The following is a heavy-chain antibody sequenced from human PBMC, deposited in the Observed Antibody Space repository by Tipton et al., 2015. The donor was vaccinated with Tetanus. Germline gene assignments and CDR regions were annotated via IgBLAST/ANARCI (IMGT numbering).Heavy chain of an antibody. J-gene: IGHJ3*02. CDR2: IYHSGST. Sequence: TLSLTCTVSGGSISSGGYSWSWIRQPPGKGLEWIGYIYHSGSTYYNPSLKSRVTISVDRSKNQFSLKLSSVTAADTAGYYCARDLRGGRGDAFDIWGQGTMVTVSS. CDR1: GGSISSGGYS. D-gene: IGHD1-26*01. CDR3: ARDLRGGRGDAFDI. V-gene: IGHV4-30-2*01.